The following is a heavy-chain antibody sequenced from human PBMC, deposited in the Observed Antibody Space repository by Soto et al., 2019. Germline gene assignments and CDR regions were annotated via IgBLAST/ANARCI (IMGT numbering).Heavy chain of an antibody. CDR2: IYHSGST. J-gene: IGHJ5*02. CDR1: GGSISSGGYS. V-gene: IGHV4-30-2*01. CDR3: ARYIVVVPAAMSGWFDP. D-gene: IGHD2-2*01. Sequence: PSETLSLTCAVSGGSISSGGYSWSWIRQPPGKGLEWIGYIYHSGSTYYNPSLKSRVTISVDRSKNQFSLKLSSVTAADTAVYYCARYIVVVPAAMSGWFDPWGQGTLVTVSS.